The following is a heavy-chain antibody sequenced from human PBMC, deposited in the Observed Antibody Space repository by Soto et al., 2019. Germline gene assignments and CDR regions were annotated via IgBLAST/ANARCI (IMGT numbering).Heavy chain of an antibody. CDR1: GGSISSSSYY. V-gene: IGHV4-39*01. J-gene: IGHJ6*03. D-gene: IGHD2-2*01. CDR3: SRLVGCCSTSCYLGSYYYYMDV. CDR2: IYYSGST. Sequence: SETLSLTCTVSGGSISSSSYYWGWIRQPPGKGLEWIGSIYYSGSTYYNPSLKSRVTISVDTSKNQFSLKLSSVTAADTAVYYCSRLVGCCSTSCYLGSYYYYMDVWGKGTTVTVSS.